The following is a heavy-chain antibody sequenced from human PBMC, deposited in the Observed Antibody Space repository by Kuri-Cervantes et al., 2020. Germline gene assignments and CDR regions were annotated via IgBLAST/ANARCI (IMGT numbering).Heavy chain of an antibody. Sequence: GESLKISCAASGFTFSSYAMSWVRQAPGKGLGWVSAISGSGGSKYYADFVKGRFTISRDNSTNTLYLQMNSLRAEDTAVYYCAKRWEQAAFDIWGQGTMVTVSS. CDR1: GFTFSSYA. CDR2: ISGSGGSK. D-gene: IGHD1-26*01. J-gene: IGHJ3*02. V-gene: IGHV3-23*01. CDR3: AKRWEQAAFDI.